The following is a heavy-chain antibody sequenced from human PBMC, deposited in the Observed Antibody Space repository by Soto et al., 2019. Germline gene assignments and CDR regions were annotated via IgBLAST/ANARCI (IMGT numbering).Heavy chain of an antibody. D-gene: IGHD3-10*01. CDR1: GFSLSNALMS. V-gene: IGHV2-26*01. Sequence: QVTLKESGPVLVKPTESLTPTCSFSGFSLSNALMSVTWIRQPPGKALEWLAHIFSNGEKSYNTSLKTRLTISKDTSKSQVVLNMTDMDPVDTGTYYCARILTYHYHSLRGWLDPWGQGTQVTVST. J-gene: IGHJ5*02. CDR2: IFSNGEK. CDR3: ARILTYHYHSLRGWLDP.